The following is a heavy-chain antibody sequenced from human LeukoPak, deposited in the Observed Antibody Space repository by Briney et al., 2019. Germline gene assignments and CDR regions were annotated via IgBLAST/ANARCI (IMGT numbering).Heavy chain of an antibody. J-gene: IGHJ4*02. CDR1: GYTFTSYY. D-gene: IGHD2-15*01. CDR3: AIRVGDRRELDY. Sequence: GASVKVSCKASGYTFTSYYMHWVRQAPGQGLEWMGIINPSGGSTSYAQKFQGRVTMTRDTSTSTVYMELSSLRSEDTAVYYCAIRVGDRRELDYWGQGTLVTVSS. CDR2: INPSGGST. V-gene: IGHV1-46*01.